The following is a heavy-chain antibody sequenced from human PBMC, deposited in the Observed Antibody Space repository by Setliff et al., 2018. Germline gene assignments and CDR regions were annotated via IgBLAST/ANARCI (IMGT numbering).Heavy chain of an antibody. CDR3: ARGRRFYDIVWGTYRYDAFEF. D-gene: IGHD3-16*02. J-gene: IGHJ3*01. V-gene: IGHV4-34*01. CDR2: INHSGST. CDR1: GGSFSGYY. Sequence: PSETLSLTCAVYGGSFSGYYWSWIRQPPGKGLEWIGEINHSGSTNYNPSLKSRVTISVDTSKNQFSLRLTSVTDADTALYYCARGRRFYDIVWGTYRYDAFEFWGQGTKVTVSS.